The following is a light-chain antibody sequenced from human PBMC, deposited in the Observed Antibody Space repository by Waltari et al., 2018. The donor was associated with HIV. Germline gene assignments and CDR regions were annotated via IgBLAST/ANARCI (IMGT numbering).Light chain of an antibody. J-gene: IGKJ1*01. Sequence: EIALTQSPCTLSLSPGERATLSCRASQTISSTYLAWYQQKPGQAPRLLIYGASSRATGIQDRFSGSVSGTDFTPTISSLEPEDCAVYYCQQYIGSPRTFGQGTKVELK. V-gene: IGKV3-20*01. CDR2: GAS. CDR1: QTISSTY. CDR3: QQYIGSPRT.